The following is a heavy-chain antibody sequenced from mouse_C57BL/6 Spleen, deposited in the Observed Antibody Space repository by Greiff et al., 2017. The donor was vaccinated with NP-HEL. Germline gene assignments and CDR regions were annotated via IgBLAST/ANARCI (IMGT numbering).Heavy chain of an antibody. CDR3: ARGDLLLRFYAMDY. Sequence: QLQESGPELVKPGASVKISCKASGYSFTDYNMNWVKQSNGKSLEWIGVINPNYGTTSYNQKFKGKATLTVDQSSSTAYMQLNSLTSEDSAVYYCARGDLLLRFYAMDYWGQGTSVTVSS. CDR1: GYSFTDYN. D-gene: IGHD1-1*01. J-gene: IGHJ4*01. V-gene: IGHV1-39*01. CDR2: INPNYGTT.